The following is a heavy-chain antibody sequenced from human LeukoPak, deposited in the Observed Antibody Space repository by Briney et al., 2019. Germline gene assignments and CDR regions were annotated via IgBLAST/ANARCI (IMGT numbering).Heavy chain of an antibody. CDR1: GYSISSGYF. V-gene: IGHV4-38-2*02. CDR2: IHSGESP. J-gene: IGHJ4*01. CDR3: AKSGGYGLIDY. Sequence: SETLSLTCTVSGYSISSGYFWGCIRQPPGKGLEWIAIIHSGESPYYSPSLESRVTMAIDTSKNQLSLKMSSVTAADTAVYYCAKSGGYGLIDYWGQGTLVTVSS. D-gene: IGHD6-25*01.